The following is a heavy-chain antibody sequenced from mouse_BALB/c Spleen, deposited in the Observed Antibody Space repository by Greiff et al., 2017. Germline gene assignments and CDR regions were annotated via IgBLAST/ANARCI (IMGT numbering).Heavy chain of an antibody. CDR1: GYSITSDYA. D-gene: IGHD2-4*01. Sequence: EVQLQQSGPGLVKPSQSLSITCTVTGYSITSDYAWNWIRQFPGNKLEWMGYISYSGSTSYNPSLKSRISITRDTSKNQFFLQLNSVTTEDTATYYCAREEITSAMDYWGQGTSVTVSS. CDR3: AREEITSAMDY. V-gene: IGHV3-2*02. CDR2: ISYSGST. J-gene: IGHJ4*01.